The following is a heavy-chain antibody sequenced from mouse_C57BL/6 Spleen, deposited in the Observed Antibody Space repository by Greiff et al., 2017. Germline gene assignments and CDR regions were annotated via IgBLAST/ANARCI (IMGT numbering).Heavy chain of an antibody. D-gene: IGHD2-3*01. J-gene: IGHJ2*01. Sequence: QVQLKQSGTELVKPGASVKLSCKASGYTFTSYWMHWVKQRPGQGLEWIGNINPSNGGTNYNEKFKSKATLTVDKSSSTAYMQLSSLTSEDSAVYYCARNRWLPAYYFDYWGQGTTLTVSS. CDR2: INPSNGGT. CDR3: ARNRWLPAYYFDY. V-gene: IGHV1-53*01. CDR1: GYTFTSYW.